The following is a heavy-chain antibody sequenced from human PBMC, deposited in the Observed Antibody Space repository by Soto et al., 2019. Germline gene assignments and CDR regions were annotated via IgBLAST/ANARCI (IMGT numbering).Heavy chain of an antibody. CDR2: ITGNSAFT. CDR3: AKNRDYDYDAFDV. J-gene: IGHJ3*01. D-gene: IGHD3-16*01. Sequence: PGGSLRLCCAGSGFTFNRNAMSWVRQAPGKGLEWVSGITGNSAFTYYADSVKGRFTISRDNSKNTLYLQMNTLRVEDTAVYYCAKNRDYDYDAFDVWGQGTVVTVSS. CDR1: GFTFNRNA. V-gene: IGHV3-23*01.